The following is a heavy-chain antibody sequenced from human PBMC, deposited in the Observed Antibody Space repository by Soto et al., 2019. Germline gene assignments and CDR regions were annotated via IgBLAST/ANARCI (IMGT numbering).Heavy chain of an antibody. D-gene: IGHD2-2*01. J-gene: IGHJ6*02. Sequence: ASVKFSFKAAGYTLTGCCMHWVRQAPGQGLEWMGWINPNSGGTNYAQKFQGRVTMTRDTSISTAYMELSRLRSDDTAVYYCARDGVVQAAHDDYYGMDVWGQ. CDR1: GYTLTGCC. CDR3: ARDGVVQAAHDDYYGMDV. V-gene: IGHV1-2*02. CDR2: INPNSGGT.